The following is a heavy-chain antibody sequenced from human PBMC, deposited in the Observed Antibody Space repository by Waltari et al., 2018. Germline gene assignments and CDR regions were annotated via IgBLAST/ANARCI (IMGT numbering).Heavy chain of an antibody. CDR3: AREAAYCSGGSCYLEGFDY. D-gene: IGHD2-15*01. V-gene: IGHV4-61*02. Sequence: QVQLQESGPGLVKPSQTLSLTCPVSGGSISSGSYYWSWIPQPAGKGLEWIGRIYTSGSTNYNPSLKSRVTISVDTSKNQFSLKLSSVTAADTAVYYCAREAAYCSGGSCYLEGFDYWGQGTLVTVSS. CDR1: GGSISSGSYY. CDR2: IYTSGST. J-gene: IGHJ4*02.